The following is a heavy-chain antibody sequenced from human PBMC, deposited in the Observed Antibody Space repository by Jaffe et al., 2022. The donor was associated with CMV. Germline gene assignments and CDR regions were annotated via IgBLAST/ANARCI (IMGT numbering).Heavy chain of an antibody. CDR1: GYSFTSYW. Sequence: EVQLVQSGAEVKKPGESLRISCKGSGYSFTSYWISWVRQMPGKGLEWMGRIDPSDSYTNYSPSFQGHVTISADKSISTAYLQWSSLKASDTAMYYCARHWSGGLYGSGSYYNWFDPWGQGTLVTVSS. CDR3: ARHWSGGLYGSGSYYNWFDP. D-gene: IGHD3-10*01. CDR2: IDPSDSYT. V-gene: IGHV5-10-1*03. J-gene: IGHJ5*02.